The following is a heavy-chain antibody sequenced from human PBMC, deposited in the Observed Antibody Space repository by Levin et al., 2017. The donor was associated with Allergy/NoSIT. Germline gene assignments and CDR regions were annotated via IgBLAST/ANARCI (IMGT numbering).Heavy chain of an antibody. V-gene: IGHV1-2*02. CDR1: GYTFTGYY. D-gene: IGHD3-22*01. Sequence: ASVKVSCKASGYTFTGYYMHWVRQAPGQGLEWMGWINPNSGGTNYAQKFQGRVTMTRDTSISTAYMELSRLRSDDTAVYYCARGEGLLPRRWFDPWGQGTLVTVSS. CDR2: INPNSGGT. J-gene: IGHJ5*02. CDR3: ARGEGLLPRRWFDP.